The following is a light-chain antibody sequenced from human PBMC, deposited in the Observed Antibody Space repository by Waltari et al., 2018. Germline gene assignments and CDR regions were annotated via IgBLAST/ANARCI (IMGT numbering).Light chain of an antibody. CDR1: ILGNQY. CDR3: QALGTGAWV. J-gene: IGLJ3*02. V-gene: IGLV3-1*01. Sequence: SYELTQPSSVSVSPGQTASIPCSGDILGNQYASWYQQKPGQSPLLVIYQDTKRPSGIPERFSGSKSANAATLTITGTQAMDEADYYCQALGTGAWVFGGGTKLTVL. CDR2: QDT.